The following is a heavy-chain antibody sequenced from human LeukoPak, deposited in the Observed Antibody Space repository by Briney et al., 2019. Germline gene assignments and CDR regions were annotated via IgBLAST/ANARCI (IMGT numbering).Heavy chain of an antibody. CDR3: ARAPEYGLYYFDY. V-gene: IGHV4-59*12. CDR1: GDTISSYS. D-gene: IGHD1-14*01. Sequence: PSETLSLTCIVSGDTISSYSLSWIRQPPGKGLEWIGNIYDTGSTKYNPSLKSRVTMSGDTSKNQFSLKLTSVTAADTAVYYCARAPEYGLYYFDYWGQGTLVTVSS. CDR2: IYDTGST. J-gene: IGHJ4*02.